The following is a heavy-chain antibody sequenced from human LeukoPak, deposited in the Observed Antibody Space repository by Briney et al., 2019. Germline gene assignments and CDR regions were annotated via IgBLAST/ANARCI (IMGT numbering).Heavy chain of an antibody. Sequence: ASVKVSCKASGYTFTSYGISWVRQAPGQGLEWMGWINPNSGGTNYAQKFQGRVTMTRDTSISTAYMELSRLRSDDTAVYYCARVGFGVSYNWFDPWGQGTLVTVSS. CDR2: INPNSGGT. CDR1: GYTFTSYG. CDR3: ARVGFGVSYNWFDP. D-gene: IGHD3-10*01. J-gene: IGHJ5*02. V-gene: IGHV1-2*02.